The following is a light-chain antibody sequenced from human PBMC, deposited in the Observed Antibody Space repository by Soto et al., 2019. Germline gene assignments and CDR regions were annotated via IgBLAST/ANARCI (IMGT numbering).Light chain of an antibody. CDR2: GVT. V-gene: IGLV2-23*02. J-gene: IGLJ2*01. Sequence: QSVLTQPASVSGSPGQSITISCTGTSSDVGSYNLVSWYQQHPGKAPQLMIYGVTKRPSGISNRFSGSKSGNTASLTISGLQAEDEADYYCCSYAGSSTVVFGGGTKVTVL. CDR1: SSDVGSYNL. CDR3: CSYAGSSTVV.